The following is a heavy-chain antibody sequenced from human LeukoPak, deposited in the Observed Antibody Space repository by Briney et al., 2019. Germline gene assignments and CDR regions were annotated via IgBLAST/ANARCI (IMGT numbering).Heavy chain of an antibody. V-gene: IGHV1-2*06. Sequence: ASVKVSCKASGYTFTGYYMHWVRQAPGQGLEWMGRINPNSGGTNYAQKFQGRVTMTRDTSISTAYMELSRLRSDDTAVYYCARATWYGGNPSGAFDIWGQGTMVTVSS. CDR1: GYTFTGYY. D-gene: IGHD4/OR15-4a*01. J-gene: IGHJ3*02. CDR2: INPNSGGT. CDR3: ARATWYGGNPSGAFDI.